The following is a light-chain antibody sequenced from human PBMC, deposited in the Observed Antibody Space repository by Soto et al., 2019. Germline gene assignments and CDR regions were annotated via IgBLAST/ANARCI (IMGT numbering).Light chain of an antibody. CDR2: EAS. V-gene: IGKV1-5*03. CDR3: QQYNTYSWT. J-gene: IGKJ1*01. CDR1: QSIKSW. Sequence: DIQMTQSPSTLSASVGDRVTITGRASQSIKSWLAWYQQKPGKAPKLLIYEASSLESGVPSRFGGSGSGTEFTLTISSLQPDDFATYYCQQYNTYSWTFGQGTKVDIK.